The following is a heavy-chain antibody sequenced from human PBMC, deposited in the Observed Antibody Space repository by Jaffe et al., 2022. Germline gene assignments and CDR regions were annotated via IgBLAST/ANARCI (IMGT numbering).Heavy chain of an antibody. V-gene: IGHV3-23*01. CDR3: AKASSYSAYDSHFDY. CDR2: ISGSGDST. D-gene: IGHD5-12*01. J-gene: IGHJ4*02. CDR1: GFTFRSYA. Sequence: EVQLLESGGGLVQPGGSLRLSCAASGFTFRSYAMSWVRQAPGKGLEWVSGISGSGDSTYYADSVKGRFTISRYNSKNTLYLQMNSLRAEDTAVYYCAKASSYSAYDSHFDYWGQGTLVTVSS.